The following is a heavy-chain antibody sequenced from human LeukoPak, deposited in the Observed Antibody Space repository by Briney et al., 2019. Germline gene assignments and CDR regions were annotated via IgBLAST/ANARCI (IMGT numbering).Heavy chain of an antibody. CDR2: ISYDGSNK. CDR3: AKSGDYVAVAYFDY. J-gene: IGHJ4*02. V-gene: IGHV3-30*18. D-gene: IGHD4-17*01. Sequence: GRSLRLSCAASGFTFSSYGMHWVRQAPGKGLEWVAVISYDGSNKYYADSVKGRFTISRDNSKNTLYLQMNSLRAEDTAVYYCAKSGDYVAVAYFDYWGQGTLVTVSS. CDR1: GFTFSSYG.